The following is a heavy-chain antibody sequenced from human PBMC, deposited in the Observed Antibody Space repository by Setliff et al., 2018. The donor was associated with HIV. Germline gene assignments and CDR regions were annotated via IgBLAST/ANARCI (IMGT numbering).Heavy chain of an antibody. CDR1: GYNFVGYG. Sequence: ASVKVSCKASGYNFVGYGINWLRQAPGQGLEWMGWINTYNGNTKYGQKFQGSVTMTTDTSTSTVYMELRNLRSDDTAVYFCARGGPARVALLYWFDPWGQGTLGTVSS. V-gene: IGHV1-18*01. CDR2: INTYNGNT. CDR3: ARGGPARVALLYWFDP. D-gene: IGHD2-21*01. J-gene: IGHJ5*02.